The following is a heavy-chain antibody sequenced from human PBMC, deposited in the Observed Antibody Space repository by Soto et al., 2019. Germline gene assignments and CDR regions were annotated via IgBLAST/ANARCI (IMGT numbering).Heavy chain of an antibody. J-gene: IGHJ6*02. D-gene: IGHD2-21*02. CDR1: GYKFITYV. CDR3: ARGLGTDGLDV. Sequence: ASVKVSCKASGYKFITYVITWVRQAPGQGLEWMGGISTYSGNTDYAQSFQDRVTMTTDTSTSTVYMELGSLRSDDTAVYYCARGLGTDGLDVWGQGTTVNVSS. V-gene: IGHV1-18*04. CDR2: ISTYSGNT.